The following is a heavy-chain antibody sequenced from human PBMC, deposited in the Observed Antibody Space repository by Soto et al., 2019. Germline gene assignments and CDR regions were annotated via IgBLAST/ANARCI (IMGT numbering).Heavy chain of an antibody. J-gene: IGHJ5*01. D-gene: IGHD6-25*01. CDR1: GGSFSDYY. V-gene: IGHV4-34*01. CDR3: ARGHSSSAGRGKDDWFDP. CDR2: INHSGSA. Sequence: ETLSLSCTVYGGSFSDYYWSWIRQPPGKGLEWIGEINHSGSANYNPSLKSRVTISIDTSKNQFSLKLSSVTAADTAVYYCARGHSSSAGRGKDDWFDPWGQGTLVTVSS.